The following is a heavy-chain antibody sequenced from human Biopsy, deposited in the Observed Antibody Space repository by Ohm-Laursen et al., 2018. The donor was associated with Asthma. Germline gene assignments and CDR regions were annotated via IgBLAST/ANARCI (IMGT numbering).Heavy chain of an antibody. J-gene: IGHJ6*02. CDR2: ISVYNGNT. D-gene: IGHD3-10*01. CDR3: ARAVDYSHYYGIDV. V-gene: IGHV1-18*01. Sequence: ASVKVSCNTSGYTFNRAGITWGRQSPGQELEWRGGISVYNGNTKVAQKLQARVTMITDTSTSTAYMELRSLRSDDTAVYFCARAVDYSHYYGIDVWGQGTTVTVS. CDR1: GYTFNRAG.